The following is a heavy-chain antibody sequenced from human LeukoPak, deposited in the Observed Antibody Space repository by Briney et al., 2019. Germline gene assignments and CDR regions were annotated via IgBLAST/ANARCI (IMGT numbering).Heavy chain of an antibody. J-gene: IGHJ6*02. V-gene: IGHV3-66*01. Sequence: GGSLRLSCAASAFTVSSNYMTWARQTPGKGLDWVSLIHAGGSTYYADSVKGRFTISRDNSKNTLYLQMNSLRAEDTAVYYCARAFCGADCYSYYYYAMDVWGQGTTVTVSS. D-gene: IGHD2-21*02. CDR3: ARAFCGADCYSYYYYAMDV. CDR1: AFTVSSNY. CDR2: IHAGGST.